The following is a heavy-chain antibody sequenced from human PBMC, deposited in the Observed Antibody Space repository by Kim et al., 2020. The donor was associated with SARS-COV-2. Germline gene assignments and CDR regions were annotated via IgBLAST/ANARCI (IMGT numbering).Heavy chain of an antibody. D-gene: IGHD3-10*01. V-gene: IGHV1-3*01. CDR3: ARGGSGIFYFGRFVY. Sequence: ASVKVSCKASGYTVTDYSIHWVRQAPGQSLEWMGCINAGHDDTKYSQTFQGRVSLTKDASANTVYLDLTSLRLDDTAVYYCARGGSGIFYFGRFVYWG. CDR1: GYTVTDYS. J-gene: IGHJ4*01. CDR2: INAGHDDT.